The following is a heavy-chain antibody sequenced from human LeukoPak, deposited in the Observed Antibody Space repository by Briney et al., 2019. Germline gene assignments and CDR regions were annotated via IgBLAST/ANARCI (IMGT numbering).Heavy chain of an antibody. CDR2: IFHSGSI. D-gene: IGHD3-22*01. J-gene: IGHJ3*01. CDR1: GYSISSGYY. V-gene: IGHV4-38-2*01. CDR3: ARMGVSYYYDSSTYFPTAFDV. Sequence: SETLSLTCDVSGYSISSGYYWGWIRQSPGEGLEWIATIFHSGSIYCNPSLKSRVTLSVDTSKNQFTLKLDSVTAADTAMYYCARMGVSYYYDSSTYFPTAFDVWGQGTMVSVSS.